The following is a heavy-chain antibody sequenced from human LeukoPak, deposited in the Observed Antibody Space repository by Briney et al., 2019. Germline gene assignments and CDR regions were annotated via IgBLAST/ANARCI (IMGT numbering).Heavy chain of an antibody. V-gene: IGHV1-18*01. CDR1: GYTFTSYG. J-gene: IGHJ4*02. Sequence: GASVKASCKASGYTFTSYGICWVRQAPGQGLEWMGCISAYNGNTNYVQKFQGRVIMTTDTSTSTAYMEVRSLRSDDTAVYYCARDRGGVIPYWGQGTLVTVSS. CDR2: ISAYNGNT. CDR3: ARDRGGVIPY. D-gene: IGHD3-10*01.